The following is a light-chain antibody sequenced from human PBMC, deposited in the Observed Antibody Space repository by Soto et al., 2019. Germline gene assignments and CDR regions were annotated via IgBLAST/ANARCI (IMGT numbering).Light chain of an antibody. CDR3: SSYTRSSTPYV. V-gene: IGLV2-8*01. J-gene: IGLJ1*01. CDR2: EVN. Sequence: QSVLTQPPSASGSPGQSVTISCTGTSSDVGGYNYVSWYQQHPGKAPKLMIFEVNKRPSGVPDRFSGSKSGNTASLTVSGLQTEDEADYYCSSYTRSSTPYVYGTGTKLTVL. CDR1: SSDVGGYNY.